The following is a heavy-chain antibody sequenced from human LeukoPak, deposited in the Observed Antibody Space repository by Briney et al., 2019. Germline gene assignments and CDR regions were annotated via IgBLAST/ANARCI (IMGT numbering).Heavy chain of an antibody. CDR2: IYYSGNT. CDR1: GGSISSSSYY. CDR3: ARDSLGAGTVGATSGY. J-gene: IGHJ4*02. D-gene: IGHD1-26*01. Sequence: SETLSLTCAVSGGSISSSSYYWGWIRQPPGKGLEWIGSIYYSGNTYYNPSLKSRLTISVDTSKNQFSLKLSSVTAADTAVYYCARDSLGAGTVGATSGYWGQGTLVTVSS. V-gene: IGHV4-39*02.